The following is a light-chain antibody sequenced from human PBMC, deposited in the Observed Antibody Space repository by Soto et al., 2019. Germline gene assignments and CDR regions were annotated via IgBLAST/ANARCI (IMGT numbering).Light chain of an antibody. CDR2: GAS. Sequence: EIVLTQSPGTLSLSPGERATLSCRASQSVSSSYLAWYQQKPGQAPRLLIEGASSRATGIPDRFSGSGSGTDLTLTISSLEPEDFAVYYCQQRSNWPPGTFGQGTKVDIK. CDR1: QSVSSSY. V-gene: IGKV3D-20*02. J-gene: IGKJ1*01. CDR3: QQRSNWPPGT.